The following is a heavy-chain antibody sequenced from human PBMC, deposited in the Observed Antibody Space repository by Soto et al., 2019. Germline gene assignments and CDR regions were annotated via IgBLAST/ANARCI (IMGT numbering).Heavy chain of an antibody. D-gene: IGHD2-15*01. V-gene: IGHV3-48*03. CDR3: ARAECRNPNLFSSYYPYRFDI. Sequence: GGSLRQSCAANGSAISKYELHWVSEATGKGLEWVSDINTAGSTKYYAESVKGRFTISRDNARNSLFLQMNSRRAEDPAVYYLARAECRNPNLFSSYYPYRFDIWGQGTTVTLSS. CDR1: GSAISKYE. CDR2: INTAGSTK. J-gene: IGHJ6*02.